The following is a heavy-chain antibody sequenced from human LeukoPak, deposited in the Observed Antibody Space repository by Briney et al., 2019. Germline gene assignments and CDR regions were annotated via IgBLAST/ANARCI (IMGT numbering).Heavy chain of an antibody. CDR3: ARDYYGSGSYYNFFRFATWFDP. J-gene: IGHJ5*02. V-gene: IGHV3-7*01. CDR2: IKQDGSEK. Sequence: PGGSLRLSCAASGLTFSSYWMSWVRQAPGKGLEWVANIKQDGSEKYYVDSVKGRFTISRDNAKNSLYLQMNSLRAEDTAVYYCARDYYGSGSYYNFFRFATWFDPWGQGTLVTVSS. D-gene: IGHD3-10*01. CDR1: GLTFSSYW.